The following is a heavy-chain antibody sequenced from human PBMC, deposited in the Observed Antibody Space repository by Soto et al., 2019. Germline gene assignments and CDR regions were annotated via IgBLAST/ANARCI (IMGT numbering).Heavy chain of an antibody. Sequence: GASVKVSCKASGGTFSSYAISWVRQAPGQGLEWMGGIIPIFGTANYAQKFQGRVTITADESTSTAYMELSSLRSEDTAVYYCARDIREFVAARRYYYYGMDVWGQGTTVTVSS. CDR1: GGTFSSYA. CDR2: IIPIFGTA. V-gene: IGHV1-69*13. J-gene: IGHJ6*02. D-gene: IGHD6-6*01. CDR3: ARDIREFVAARRYYYYGMDV.